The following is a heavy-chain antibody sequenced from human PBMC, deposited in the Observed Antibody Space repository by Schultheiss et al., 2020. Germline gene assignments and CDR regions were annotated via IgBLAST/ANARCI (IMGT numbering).Heavy chain of an antibody. CDR2: INHSGST. V-gene: IGHV4-34*01. D-gene: IGHD4/OR15-4a*01. J-gene: IGHJ6*02. Sequence: SETLSLTCAVYGGSFSGYYWSWIRQPPGKGLEWIGEINHSGSTNYNPSLKSRVTISVDTSKNQFSLKLSSVTAADTAVYYCVGAVYVGGMDVWGQGTTVTVSS. CDR3: VGAVYVGGMDV. CDR1: GGSFSGYY.